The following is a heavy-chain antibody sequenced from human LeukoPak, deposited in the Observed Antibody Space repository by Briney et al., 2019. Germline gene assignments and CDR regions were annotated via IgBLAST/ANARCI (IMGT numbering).Heavy chain of an antibody. D-gene: IGHD3-10*01. V-gene: IGHV3-64*04. CDR3: ATDQGYYDSGSHYNFGAFDL. CDR2: ISDSGGST. Sequence: PGGSLRLSCSASGFPFSSYAMHWVRQAPGKGLEYVSAISDSGGSTYYADSVKGRFTISRDDSKNTLYLQMNSLKTEDTGVYYCATDQGYYDSGSHYNFGAFDLWGQGTMVTVSS. CDR1: GFPFSSYA. J-gene: IGHJ3*01.